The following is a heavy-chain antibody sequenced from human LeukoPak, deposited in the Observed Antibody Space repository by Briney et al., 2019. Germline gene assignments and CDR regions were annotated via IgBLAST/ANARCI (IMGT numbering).Heavy chain of an antibody. CDR2: IWYDGSNK. V-gene: IGHV3-33*01. J-gene: IGHJ6*02. Sequence: PGGSLRLSCAASGFTFSSYGMHWVRQAPGKGLEWVAVIWYDGSNKYHADSVKGRFTISRDNSKNTLYLQMNSLRAEDTAVYYCARDTVTTPYYYYGMDVWGQGTTVTVSS. D-gene: IGHD4-17*01. CDR3: ARDTVTTPYYYYGMDV. CDR1: GFTFSSYG.